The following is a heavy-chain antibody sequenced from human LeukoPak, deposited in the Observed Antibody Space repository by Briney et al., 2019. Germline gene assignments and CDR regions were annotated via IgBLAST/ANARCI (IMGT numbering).Heavy chain of an antibody. J-gene: IGHJ4*02. Sequence: SQTLSLTCAISGDSVSSTAWNWIRQSPSRGLEWLGRTYYRSKWYNDYAVSVKSRITINPDTSKNQFSLQLNSVTPEDTAVYYCARGGRGYCTSSSCYFDYWGQGTLVTVSS. CDR1: GDSVSSTA. CDR3: ARGGRGYCTSSSCYFDY. V-gene: IGHV6-1*01. CDR2: TYYRSKWYN. D-gene: IGHD2-2*01.